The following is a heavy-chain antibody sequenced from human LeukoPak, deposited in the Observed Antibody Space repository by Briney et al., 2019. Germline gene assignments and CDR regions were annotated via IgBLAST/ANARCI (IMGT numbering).Heavy chain of an antibody. CDR2: INPNSGGT. Sequence: ASVKVSCKASGYTFTGYYMHWVRQAPGQGLEWMGWINPNSGGTNYAQKFQGRVTMTRDTSISTAYMELSRLRSDDTAVYYCARVPVRPYYYYYMDVWGKGTTVTVSS. J-gene: IGHJ6*03. V-gene: IGHV1-2*02. CDR3: ARVPVRPYYYYYMDV. D-gene: IGHD6-6*01. CDR1: GYTFTGYY.